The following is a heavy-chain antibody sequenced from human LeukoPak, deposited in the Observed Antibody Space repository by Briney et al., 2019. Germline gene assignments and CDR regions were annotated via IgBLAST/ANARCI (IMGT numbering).Heavy chain of an antibody. CDR3: ARANRYCSGGSCPQSDFDY. CDR1: GYTFTSYY. J-gene: IGHJ4*02. V-gene: IGHV1-46*01. D-gene: IGHD2-15*01. CDR2: INPSGGST. Sequence: ASVKVSCKASGYTFTSYYMHWVRQAPGQGLEWMGIINPSGGSTSYAQKFQGRVTMTRDTSTSTVYMELSSLRFEDTAVYYCARANRYCSGGSCPQSDFDYWGQGTLVTVSS.